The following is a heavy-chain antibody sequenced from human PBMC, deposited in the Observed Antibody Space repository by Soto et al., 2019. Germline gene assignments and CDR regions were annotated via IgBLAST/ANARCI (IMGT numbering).Heavy chain of an antibody. CDR1: GFTVSNNY. CDR2: IYSGGYT. CDR3: AAVLGGGGS. V-gene: IGHV3-53*01. J-gene: IGHJ5*02. D-gene: IGHD3-10*02. Sequence: EVQLVESGGGLIQPGGSLRLSCVVSGFTVSNNYMSWVRQAPGKGLEGVSVIYSGGYTAYGDSVKGRFTISRDNSKNTLHLQMKCLRPAAAVVFYGAAVLGGGGSWGQGTLVTVSS.